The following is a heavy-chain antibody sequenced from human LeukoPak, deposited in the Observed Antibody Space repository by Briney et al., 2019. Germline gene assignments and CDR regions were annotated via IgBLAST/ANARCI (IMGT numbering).Heavy chain of an antibody. CDR2: INPSGGST. J-gene: IGHJ4*02. CDR1: GYTFTSYY. Sequence: ASVKVSCKASGYTFTSYYMHWVRQAPGQGLEWMGIINPSGGSTSYAQKFQGRVTMTRDMSTSTVYMELSSLRSEDTAVYYCASLSQQPVSGEDYWGQGTLVTVSS. CDR3: ASLSQQPVSGEDY. D-gene: IGHD6-6*01. V-gene: IGHV1-46*01.